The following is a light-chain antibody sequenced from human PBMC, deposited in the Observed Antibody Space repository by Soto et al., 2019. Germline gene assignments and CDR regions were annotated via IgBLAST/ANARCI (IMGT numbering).Light chain of an antibody. Sequence: IVLTQSPATLSVSPGERATLSCRASQAVGSNLAWYQQRPGQAPRLLIYDASTRATGIPHRFSGGGSGTDFTLTSSSRQSDDFAVYYCQHFNKWPHMPAFGGGTKLAI. J-gene: IGKJ4*01. CDR2: DAS. CDR3: QHFNKWPHMPA. CDR1: QAVGSN. V-gene: IGKV3-15*01.